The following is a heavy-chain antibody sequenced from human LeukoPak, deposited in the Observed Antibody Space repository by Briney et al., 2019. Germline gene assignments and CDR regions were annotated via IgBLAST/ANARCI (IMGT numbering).Heavy chain of an antibody. CDR3: ARDHLLFRQPPNWFDP. Sequence: GASVKVSCKASGYTFSYYYMYWVRQAPGQGLEWMGWINPDSGGTKYAQKFQDRVTMTSDTSISTAYMELSRLRSDDTAVYYCARDHLLFRQPPNWFDPWGQGTLVTVSS. J-gene: IGHJ5*02. D-gene: IGHD1-14*01. V-gene: IGHV1-2*02. CDR2: INPDSGGT. CDR1: GYTFSYYY.